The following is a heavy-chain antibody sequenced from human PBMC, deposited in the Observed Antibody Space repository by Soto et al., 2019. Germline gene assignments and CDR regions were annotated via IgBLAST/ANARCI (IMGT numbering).Heavy chain of an antibody. D-gene: IGHD6-6*01. V-gene: IGHV3-48*01. CDR1: GFTFSTYS. CDR2: MSSRSLTI. Sequence: EVQLVESGGGLVQPGGSLRVSCAASGFTFSTYSMNWVRQAPGKGLEWVSYMSSRSLTINYTDSVKGRFTISRYNAKNTLYLQMNSLRVEDTAGYFCARGGSSSDNGIDVWGQGTMVTVSS. CDR3: ARGGSSSDNGIDV. J-gene: IGHJ6*02.